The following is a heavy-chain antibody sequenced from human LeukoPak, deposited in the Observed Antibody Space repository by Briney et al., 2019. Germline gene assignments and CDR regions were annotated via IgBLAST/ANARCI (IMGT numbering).Heavy chain of an antibody. CDR3: TTDQAVASPYYFDY. CDR2: ISGSGGST. J-gene: IGHJ4*02. Sequence: GGSLRLSCAASGFTFSSYAMSWVRQAPGKGLEWVSAISGSGGSTYYADSVKDRFTISRDNSKNTLYLQMNSLKTEDTAVYYCTTDQAVASPYYFDYWGQGTLVTVSS. D-gene: IGHD6-19*01. V-gene: IGHV3-23*01. CDR1: GFTFSSYA.